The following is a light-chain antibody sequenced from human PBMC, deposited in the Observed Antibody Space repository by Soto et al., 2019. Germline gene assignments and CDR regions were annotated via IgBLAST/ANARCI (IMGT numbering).Light chain of an antibody. CDR3: TSYTSSTTNYV. J-gene: IGLJ1*01. CDR1: SSDIGGYNY. CDR2: EVS. V-gene: IGLV2-14*01. Sequence: QSVLTQPASVSGSPGQSITFSCTGTSSDIGGYNYVSWYQQHPGKAPKLMIYEVSNRPSGVSDRFSGSKSGTTASLTISGLQAEDEADYYCTSYTSSTTNYVFGAGTKVTVL.